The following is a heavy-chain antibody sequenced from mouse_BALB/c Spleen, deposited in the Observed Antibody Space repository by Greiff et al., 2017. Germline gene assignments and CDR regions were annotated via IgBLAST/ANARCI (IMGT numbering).Heavy chain of an antibody. V-gene: IGHV1-5*01. D-gene: IGHD3-2*01. CDR1: GYSFTSYW. CDR2: IYPGNSDT. Sequence: EVQLQQSGTVLARPGASVKMSCKASGYSFTSYWMHWVKQRPGQGLEWIGAIYPGNSDTSYNQKFKGKAKLTAATSASTAYMELSSLTNEDSAVYYCTRGTARATSWFAYWGQGTLVTVSA. J-gene: IGHJ3*01. CDR3: TRGTARATSWFAY.